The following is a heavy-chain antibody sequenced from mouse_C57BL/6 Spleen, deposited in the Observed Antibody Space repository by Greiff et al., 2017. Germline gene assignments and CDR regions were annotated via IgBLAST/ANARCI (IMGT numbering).Heavy chain of an antibody. J-gene: IGHJ3*01. CDR1: GFTFSNYW. Sequence: EVQGVESGGGLVQPGGSMKLSCVASGFTFSNYWMNWVRQSPEKGLEWVAQIRLKSDNYATHYAESVKGRFTISRDDSKSSVYLQMNNLRAEDTGIYYCTKLGREGFAYWGQGTLVTVSA. V-gene: IGHV6-3*01. CDR3: TKLGREGFAY. D-gene: IGHD4-1*01. CDR2: IRLKSDNYAT.